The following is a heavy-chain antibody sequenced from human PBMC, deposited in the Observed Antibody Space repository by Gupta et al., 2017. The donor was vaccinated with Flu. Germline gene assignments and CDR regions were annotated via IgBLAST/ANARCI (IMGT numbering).Heavy chain of an antibody. V-gene: IGHV4-59*01. CDR2: SYYSGST. J-gene: IGHJ5*02. D-gene: IGHD2-2*01. Sequence: PPGKGREWIGYSYYSGSTNYNPSLKSRVTISVDTSKNQFSLKLSSVTAADTAVYYCAREGIVPAAMSGWFDPWGQGTLVTVSA. CDR3: AREGIVPAAMSGWFDP.